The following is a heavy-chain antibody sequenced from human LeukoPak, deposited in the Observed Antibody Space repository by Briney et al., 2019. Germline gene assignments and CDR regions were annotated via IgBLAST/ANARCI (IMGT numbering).Heavy chain of an antibody. CDR2: ISSSSSYI. Sequence: GGSLRLSCAASGFTFSTYSMSWVRQAPGMGLEWVSSISSSSSYIYYADSVKGRFTISRDNAKNSLYLQMNSLRAEDTAVYYCAKVSQEDAFDIWGQGTMVTVSS. J-gene: IGHJ3*02. CDR3: AKVSQEDAFDI. V-gene: IGHV3-21*01. CDR1: GFTFSTYS.